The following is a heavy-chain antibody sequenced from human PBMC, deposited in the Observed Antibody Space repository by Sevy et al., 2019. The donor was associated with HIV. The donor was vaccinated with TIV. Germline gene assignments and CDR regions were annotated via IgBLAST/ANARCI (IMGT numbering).Heavy chain of an antibody. J-gene: IGHJ4*02. CDR1: GFAFYDYS. Sequence: GGSLRLSCAASGFAFYDYSMSWIRQAPGKGLEWVANLSFGGGKINYADSVKGRFTISRDNSKNSFYLQMDNLRVEDTALYYCAREGCTRPHDYWGQGTRVTVSS. CDR3: AREGCTRPHDY. D-gene: IGHD2-8*01. V-gene: IGHV3-23*01. CDR2: LSFGGGKI.